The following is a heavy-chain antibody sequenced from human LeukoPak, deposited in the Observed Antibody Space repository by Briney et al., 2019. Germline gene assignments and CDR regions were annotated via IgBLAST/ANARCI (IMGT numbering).Heavy chain of an antibody. D-gene: IGHD2/OR15-2a*01. V-gene: IGHV1-2*02. CDR1: GYTLTGYY. Sequence: GASVKVSCKASGYTLTGYYMHWVRQAPGQGLEWMGWINPNSGVTDFAQKFQGRVTMTRDTSISTAYMELSRLTSDDTAVYYCARDFQTEAPDHWGQGTLVTVSS. J-gene: IGHJ4*02. CDR3: ARDFQTEAPDH. CDR2: INPNSGVT.